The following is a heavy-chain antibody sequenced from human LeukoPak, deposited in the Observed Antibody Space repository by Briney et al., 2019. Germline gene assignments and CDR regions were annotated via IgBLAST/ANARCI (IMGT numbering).Heavy chain of an antibody. J-gene: IGHJ4*02. CDR3: ARGRGGDYVPSRFDY. CDR1: GFVFSGFA. D-gene: IGHD4-17*01. V-gene: IGHV3-23*01. Sequence: GGSLRLSCSASGFVFSGFAMGWVRQAPGKGLEWVSSISGSGGNTYYADSVEGRFTVSRDNSKNTLYLQMNSLRAEDTALYYCARGRGGDYVPSRFDYWGQGTLVTVSS. CDR2: ISGSGGNT.